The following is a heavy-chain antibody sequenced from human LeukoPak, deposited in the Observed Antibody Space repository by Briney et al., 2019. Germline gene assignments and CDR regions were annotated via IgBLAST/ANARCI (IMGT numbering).Heavy chain of an antibody. CDR2: INAGNGNT. D-gene: IGHD2-2*01. CDR1: GYTFTSYA. J-gene: IGHJ5*02. CDR3: ARAPLLGYCSSTSCLTTTGWFDP. Sequence: ASVKVSFKASGYTFTSYAMHWVRQAPGQRLEWMGWINAGNGNTKYSQKFQGRVTITRDTSASTAYMELSSLRSEDTAVYYCARAPLLGYCSSTSCLTTTGWFDPWGQGTLVTVSS. V-gene: IGHV1-3*01.